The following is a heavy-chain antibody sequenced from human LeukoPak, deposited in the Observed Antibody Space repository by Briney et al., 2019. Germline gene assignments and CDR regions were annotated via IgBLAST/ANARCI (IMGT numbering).Heavy chain of an antibody. Sequence: KPGASLQISCKGSGSSFTNYWIGGVRQLPGKGLEWMGIIYPGDSDTKYSPSFQGQVTFSADKSISTAYLQWSSLKASDTAMYYCARPDGSGSYRGLDYWGQGTLVTVSS. V-gene: IGHV5-51*01. CDR3: ARPDGSGSYRGLDY. CDR1: GSSFTNYW. CDR2: IYPGDSDT. D-gene: IGHD3-10*01. J-gene: IGHJ4*02.